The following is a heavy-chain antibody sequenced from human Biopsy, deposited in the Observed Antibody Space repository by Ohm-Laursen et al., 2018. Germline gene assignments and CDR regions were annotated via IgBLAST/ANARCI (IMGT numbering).Heavy chain of an antibody. J-gene: IGHJ5*02. CDR1: GGTFTNYA. CDR3: ARDSRNKFDL. Sequence: SVKVSCKASGGTFTNYAISWVRQAPGLGLEWMGWISAYNGQTSYAPNFQGRLIMTTDTSTGTAYMELRSLQSDNTAMYYCARDSRNKFDLWGQGTLVSVSA. V-gene: IGHV1-18*01. CDR2: ISAYNGQT. D-gene: IGHD1/OR15-1a*01.